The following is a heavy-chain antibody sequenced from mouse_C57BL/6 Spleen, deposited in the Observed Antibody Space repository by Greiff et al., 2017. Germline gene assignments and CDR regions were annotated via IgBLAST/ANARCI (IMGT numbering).Heavy chain of an antibody. Sequence: VQLQQPGAELVRPGSSVKLSCKASGYTFTSYWMDWVKQRPGQGLEWIGNIYPSDSETHYNQKFKDKATLTVDKSSSTAYMQLSSLTSEDSAVYYCARRQTGPGTYWGQGTLVTVSA. CDR1: GYTFTSYW. CDR2: IYPSDSET. J-gene: IGHJ3*01. D-gene: IGHD4-1*01. CDR3: ARRQTGPGTY. V-gene: IGHV1-61*01.